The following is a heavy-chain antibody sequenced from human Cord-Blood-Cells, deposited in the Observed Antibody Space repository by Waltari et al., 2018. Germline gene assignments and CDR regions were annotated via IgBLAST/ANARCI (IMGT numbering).Heavy chain of an antibody. Sequence: EVQLVEYGGGLIQPGGSMRLSCAASGLTVSSNYLSWVRQAPGKGLEWFSVIYSGGSTDYADSVKVRFTISRDNSKNTLYLQMNSLRSEDTAVYYYARDPTGYSAAWGQGTLVTVSS. CDR3: ARDPTGYSAA. V-gene: IGHV3-53*01. CDR2: IYSGGST. CDR1: GLTVSSNY. J-gene: IGHJ4*02. D-gene: IGHD6-25*01.